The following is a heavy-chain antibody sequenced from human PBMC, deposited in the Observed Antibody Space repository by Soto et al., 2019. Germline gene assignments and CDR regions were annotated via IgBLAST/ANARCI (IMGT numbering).Heavy chain of an antibody. J-gene: IGHJ5*02. D-gene: IGHD3-3*01. V-gene: IGHV3-49*03. CDR3: TRESGLRFLEWGWFDP. CDR2: IRSKAYGGTT. Sequence: GGSLRLSCTASGFTFGDYAMSWFRQAPGKGLEWVGFIRSKAYGGTTEYAASVKGRFTISRDDSKSIAYLQMNSLKTEDTAVYYCTRESGLRFLEWGWFDPWGQGTLVTVSS. CDR1: GFTFGDYA.